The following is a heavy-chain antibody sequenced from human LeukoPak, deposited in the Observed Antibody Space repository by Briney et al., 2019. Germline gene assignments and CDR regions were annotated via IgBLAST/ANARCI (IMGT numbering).Heavy chain of an antibody. CDR3: AKDSKPYPYYYDSSGYCGD. D-gene: IGHD3-22*01. Sequence: GGSLRLSCAASGLTFSSYGMHWVRQAPGKGLEWVAVISYDGSNKYYADSVKGRFTISRDNSKNTLYLQMNSLRAEDTAVYYCAKDSKPYPYYYDSSGYCGDWGQGTLVTVSS. V-gene: IGHV3-30*18. CDR1: GLTFSSYG. J-gene: IGHJ4*02. CDR2: ISYDGSNK.